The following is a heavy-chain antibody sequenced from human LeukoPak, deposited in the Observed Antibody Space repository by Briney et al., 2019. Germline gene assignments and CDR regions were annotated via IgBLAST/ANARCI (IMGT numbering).Heavy chain of an antibody. CDR3: ARAYYYDSSGRGAFDI. V-gene: IGHV1-18*01. D-gene: IGHD3-22*01. CDR2: ISSYNGNT. J-gene: IGHJ3*02. Sequence: ASVKVSCKASGYTFTSYGISWVRQAPGQGLEWMGWISSYNGNTNYAQKLQGRVTMTTDTSTSTAYMELRSLRSDDTAVYYCARAYYYDSSGRGAFDIWGQGTMVTVSS. CDR1: GYTFTSYG.